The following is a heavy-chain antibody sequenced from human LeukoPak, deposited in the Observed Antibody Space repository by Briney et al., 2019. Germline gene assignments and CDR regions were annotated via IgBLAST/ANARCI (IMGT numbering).Heavy chain of an antibody. CDR1: GFIFINYA. J-gene: IGHJ4*02. CDR2: IDNDGTNT. D-gene: IGHD3-3*01. Sequence: PGGSLRLSCAASGFIFINYAMNWVRQAPGKGLEWVSDIDNDGTNTYYTDSVKGRFTTSRDNSKNTLYLQMNSLRAEDTALYYCAKSGARWSYFDYWGQGTLVTVSS. CDR3: AKSGARWSYFDY. V-gene: IGHV3-23*03.